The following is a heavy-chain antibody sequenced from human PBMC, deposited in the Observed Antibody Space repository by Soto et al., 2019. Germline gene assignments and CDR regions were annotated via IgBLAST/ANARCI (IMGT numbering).Heavy chain of an antibody. D-gene: IGHD5-12*01. J-gene: IGHJ4*02. Sequence: QITLKESGPTLVKPTQTLTLTCTFSGFSLSTNGVGVGWIRQPPGKALEYLALIYWDDDKRYSPSLKSRLTITKDTSKNQVVLTMTNMDPVDTATYYCAHRMGYSGYWGWGAFDYWGQGTLVTVSS. CDR2: IYWDDDK. CDR1: GFSLSTNGVG. CDR3: AHRMGYSGYWGWGAFDY. V-gene: IGHV2-5*02.